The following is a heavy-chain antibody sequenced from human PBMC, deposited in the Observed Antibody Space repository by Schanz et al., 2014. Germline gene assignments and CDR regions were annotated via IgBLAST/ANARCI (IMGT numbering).Heavy chain of an antibody. V-gene: IGHV4-39*01. CDR3: ARRDNYLSAFDI. Sequence: QLQLQESGPGLVKPSETLSLTCTVSGASISGSSDYWGWIRQSPGKGLEWIGYIYYTGTTYYNPSLKSRVSISVDPSKNQVSLKLPSVTAADTAVFYCARRDNYLSAFDIWGQGTMVTVSS. J-gene: IGHJ3*02. D-gene: IGHD4-4*01. CDR2: IYYTGTT. CDR1: GASISGSSDY.